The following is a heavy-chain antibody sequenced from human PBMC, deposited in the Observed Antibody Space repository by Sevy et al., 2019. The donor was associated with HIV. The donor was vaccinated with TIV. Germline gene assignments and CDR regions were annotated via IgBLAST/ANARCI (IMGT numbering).Heavy chain of an antibody. V-gene: IGHV3-30-3*01. CDR2: ISYDGSNK. D-gene: IGHD3-9*01. CDR3: ARDKVLTGPYYYYYYMDV. CDR1: GFTFSSYA. J-gene: IGHJ6*03. Sequence: GGSLRLSCAASGFTFSSYAMHWVRQAPGKGLEWVAVISYDGSNKYYADSVKGRFTISRDNSKNTLYLQMNSLRAEDTAVYYCARDKVLTGPYYYYYYMDVWGKGTTVTVS.